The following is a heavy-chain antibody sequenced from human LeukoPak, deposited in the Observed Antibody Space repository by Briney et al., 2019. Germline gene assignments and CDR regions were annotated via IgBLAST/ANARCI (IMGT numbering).Heavy chain of an antibody. CDR2: IYYSGST. Sequence: PSETLSLTCTVSGGSISSYYWSWFRQTPGKGPEWIGYIYYSGSTKYNPSLKSRVTISVDTSKNQFSLKLSSVTAADTAVYYCARVAAAAPDAFDIWGQGTMVTVSS. J-gene: IGHJ3*02. CDR1: GGSISSYY. D-gene: IGHD6-13*01. V-gene: IGHV4-59*01. CDR3: ARVAAAAPDAFDI.